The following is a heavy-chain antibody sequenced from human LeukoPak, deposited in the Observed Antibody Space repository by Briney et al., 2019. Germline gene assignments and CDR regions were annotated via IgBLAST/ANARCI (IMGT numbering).Heavy chain of an antibody. CDR2: ISSSGGIT. CDR1: GFTFSNYA. Sequence: GGSLRLSCAASGFTFSNYAMNWVRQAPGRGPEWVSTISSSGGITYYADSVKGRFTISRDNSKNTLYLQMNGLRAEDTAVYYCARESSSLLWFGELSAGFDYWGQGTLVTVSS. D-gene: IGHD3-10*01. J-gene: IGHJ4*02. V-gene: IGHV3-23*01. CDR3: ARESSSLLWFGELSAGFDY.